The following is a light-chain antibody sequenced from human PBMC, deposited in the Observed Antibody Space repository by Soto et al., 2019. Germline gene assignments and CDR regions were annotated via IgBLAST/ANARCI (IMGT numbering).Light chain of an antibody. CDR1: QSLSTW. J-gene: IGKJ5*01. V-gene: IGKV1-5*03. CDR3: QQYNGFPIT. Sequence: IQMTQSTSTLSASLGDRVTITCRASQSLSTWVAWYQQKPGKAPKLLIYKASSLDSGVPSRVSGRGSGTEFTLTISSLQPDDFATYYCQQYNGFPITFGQGTRLEIK. CDR2: KAS.